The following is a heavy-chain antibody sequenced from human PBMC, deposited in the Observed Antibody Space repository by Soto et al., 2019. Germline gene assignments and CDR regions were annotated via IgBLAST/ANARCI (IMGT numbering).Heavy chain of an antibody. J-gene: IGHJ4*02. Sequence: GGSLRLSCAASGFTFSSYGMHWVRQAPGKGLEWVAVISYDGSNKYYADSVKGRFKISRDNSKNTLYLQMNSLRAEDTAVYYCAKGRGAVSIRGGFDYWGQGTLVTVSS. D-gene: IGHD2-21*01. V-gene: IGHV3-30*18. CDR1: GFTFSSYG. CDR3: AKGRGAVSIRGGFDY. CDR2: ISYDGSNK.